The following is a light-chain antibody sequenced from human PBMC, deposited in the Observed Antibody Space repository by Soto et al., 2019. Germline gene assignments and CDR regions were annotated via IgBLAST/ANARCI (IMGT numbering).Light chain of an antibody. J-gene: IGLJ2*01. CDR2: DVS. Sequence: QSALTQPASVSGSPGHSITISCTGTSSEIAVYSYVSWFQQHPGKAPKLIIYDVSNRPSGVSSRFSGSKSGNTASLTISGLQAEDESDYYCSSYTITSTVVFGGGTKLTVL. CDR3: SSYTITSTVV. CDR1: SSEIAVYSY. V-gene: IGLV2-14*01.